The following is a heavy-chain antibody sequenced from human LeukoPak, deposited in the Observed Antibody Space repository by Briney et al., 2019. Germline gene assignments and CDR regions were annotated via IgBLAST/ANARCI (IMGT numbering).Heavy chain of an antibody. Sequence: GASVKVSCKASGYTFTGYYMHWVRQAPGQGLEWMGWINPNSGGTNYAQKFQGRVTMTRDTSISTAYMELSRLRSDDTAVYYCARDPPHYDILTGYYFGWFDPWGQGTLVTVSS. D-gene: IGHD3-9*01. V-gene: IGHV1-2*02. CDR3: ARDPPHYDILTGYYFGWFDP. J-gene: IGHJ5*02. CDR2: INPNSGGT. CDR1: GYTFTGYY.